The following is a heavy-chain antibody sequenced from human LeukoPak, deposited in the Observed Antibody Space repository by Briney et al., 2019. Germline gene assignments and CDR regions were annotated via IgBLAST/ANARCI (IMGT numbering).Heavy chain of an antibody. Sequence: PGGSLRLSCAASGFIFSSYSMNWVRQAPGKGLEWVSSISSSSSYIYYADSVKGRFTISRDNAKNSLYLQMDSLRAEDTAVYHCAREDGAAVAGSWYFDLWGRGTLVTVSS. CDR1: GFIFSSYS. CDR3: AREDGAAVAGSWYFDL. D-gene: IGHD6-19*01. V-gene: IGHV3-21*01. J-gene: IGHJ2*01. CDR2: ISSSSSYI.